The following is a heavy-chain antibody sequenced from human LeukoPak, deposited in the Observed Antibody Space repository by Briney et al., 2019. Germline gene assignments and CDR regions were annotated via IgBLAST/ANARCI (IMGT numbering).Heavy chain of an antibody. CDR1: GFTFSHFG. J-gene: IGHJ6*03. CDR2: ISGSGTTI. D-gene: IGHD1-26*01. CDR3: AKDSGGTYFYYYYYMDV. V-gene: IGHV3-23*01. Sequence: PGGSLRLSCEASGFTFSHFGMHWVRQAPGKGLEWVSAISGSGTTIYYADSVKGRFTISRDNSKNTLYLQINSLRAEDTAVYYCAKDSGGTYFYYYYYMDVWGKGTTVTVSS.